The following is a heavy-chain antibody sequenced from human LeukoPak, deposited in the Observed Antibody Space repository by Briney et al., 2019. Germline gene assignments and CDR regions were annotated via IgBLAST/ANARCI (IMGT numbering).Heavy chain of an antibody. V-gene: IGHV3-64*02. D-gene: IGHD3-3*01. Sequence: GGSLRLSCAAYGFTFSHYSMHWVRQAPGKGLEYVSAIISNGGSTHYADSVKGRFTVSRDNSKNTLYLQMDSLRAEDMAVYYCARITMGATIANFYYYHMDVWGKGATVTVSS. CDR2: IISNGGST. J-gene: IGHJ6*03. CDR3: ARITMGATIANFYYYHMDV. CDR1: GFTFSHYS.